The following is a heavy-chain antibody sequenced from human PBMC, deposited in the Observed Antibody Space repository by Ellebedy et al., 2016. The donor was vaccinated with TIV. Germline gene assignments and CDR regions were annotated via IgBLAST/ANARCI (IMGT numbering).Heavy chain of an antibody. D-gene: IGHD5-12*01. CDR2: LNYGGER. V-gene: IGHV4-39*07. CDR3: ASHRGFYSGWSFDY. J-gene: IGHJ4*02. CDR1: GDSISSTNYF. Sequence: MPSETLSLTCVVSGDSISSTNYFWGWIRQPPGKGLEWIGSLNYGGERYFDPSLKSRVTMSLDTSKNQFSLKVNSVTAADTAIYYCASHRGFYSGWSFDYWGQGTLTTVSS.